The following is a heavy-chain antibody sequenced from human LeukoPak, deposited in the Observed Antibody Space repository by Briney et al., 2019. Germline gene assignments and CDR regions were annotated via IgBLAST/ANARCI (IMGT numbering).Heavy chain of an antibody. CDR2: IYDSGST. CDR1: GGSISSYY. D-gene: IGHD1-1*01. V-gene: IGHV4-59*01. CDR3: ARARRWNAAVEGWWFDP. J-gene: IGHJ5*02. Sequence: SETLSLTCTVSGGSISSYYWSWIRQPPGKGLEWIGFIYDSGSTNYNPSLKSRVTISVDTSKNQFSLKLSSVTAADTAVYYCARARRWNAAVEGWWFDPWGQGTLVTVSS.